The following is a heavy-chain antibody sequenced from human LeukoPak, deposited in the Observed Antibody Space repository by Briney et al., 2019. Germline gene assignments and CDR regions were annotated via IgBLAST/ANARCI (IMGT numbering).Heavy chain of an antibody. CDR2: IIPIFGTA. CDR3: ARDNGDIVLVPAVLGVWVEEEAYYYYMDV. Sequence: GASVKVSCKASGGTFSSYAISWVRQAPGQGLEWMGGIIPIFGTANYAQKFQGRVTITADESTSTAYMELSSLRSEDTAVYYCARDNGDIVLVPAVLGVWVEEEAYYYYMDVWGKGTTVTVSS. D-gene: IGHD2-2*01. J-gene: IGHJ6*03. CDR1: GGTFSSYA. V-gene: IGHV1-69*13.